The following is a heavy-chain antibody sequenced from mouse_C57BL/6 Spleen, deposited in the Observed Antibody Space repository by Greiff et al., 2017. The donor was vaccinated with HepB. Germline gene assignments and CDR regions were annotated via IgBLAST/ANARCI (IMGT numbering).Heavy chain of an antibody. V-gene: IGHV1-64*01. CDR1: GYTFTSYW. CDR2: IHPNSGST. CDR3: ARLVYYSKGYFDV. J-gene: IGHJ1*03. D-gene: IGHD2-5*01. Sequence: QVQLQQPGAELVKPGASVKLSCKASGYTFTSYWMHWVKQRPGQGLEWIGMIHPNSGSTNYNEKFKSKATLTVDKSSSTAYMQLSSLTSEDSAVYYCARLVYYSKGYFDVWGTGTTVTVSS.